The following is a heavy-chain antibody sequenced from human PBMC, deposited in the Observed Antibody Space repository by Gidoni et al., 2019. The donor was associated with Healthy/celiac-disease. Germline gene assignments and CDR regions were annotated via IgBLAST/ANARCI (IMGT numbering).Heavy chain of an antibody. D-gene: IGHD6-13*01. Sequence: EVPLVQSGAEVKKPGESLKISCKGSGYSFTNYWIGWVRQMPGKGLEWKGIVFPGDSDARYSTSFQGQVTISVDKSISTASLQWSSLKASDTAMYFWARRSGYSSTWEGGDFDDWGQGTLVTVSS. CDR2: VFPGDSDA. CDR3: ARRSGYSSTWEGGDFDD. V-gene: IGHV5-51*01. CDR1: GYSFTNYW. J-gene: IGHJ4*02.